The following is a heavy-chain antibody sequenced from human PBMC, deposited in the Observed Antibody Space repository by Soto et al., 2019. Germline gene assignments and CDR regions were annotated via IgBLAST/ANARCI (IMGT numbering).Heavy chain of an antibody. CDR3: VRMYCSSTSCQHFDY. D-gene: IGHD2-2*01. V-gene: IGHV3-23*01. Sequence: GSLRLSCAASGFTFTTFAMSWVRQAPGKGLEWVSTISGSGVNTYYPDSVKGRFTISRDNSENTLYLQMNSLRAEDTAVYYCVRMYCSSTSCQHFDYWGQGTQVTVSS. J-gene: IGHJ4*02. CDR1: GFTFTTFA. CDR2: ISGSGVNT.